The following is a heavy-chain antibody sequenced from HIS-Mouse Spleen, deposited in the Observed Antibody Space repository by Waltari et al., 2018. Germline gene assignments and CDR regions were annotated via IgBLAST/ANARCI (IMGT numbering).Heavy chain of an antibody. V-gene: IGHV4-38-2*02. J-gene: IGHJ3*02. CDR3: ARVSSYYDYVWGSYRANDAFDI. CDR2: IYHSGST. Sequence: TSGYYWGWIRQPPGKGLEWIGSIYHSGSTYYNPSLKSRVTMSVDTSKNQFSLKLSSVTAADTAVYYCARVSSYYDYVWGSYRANDAFDIWGQGTMVTVSS. CDR1: TSGYY. D-gene: IGHD3-16*02.